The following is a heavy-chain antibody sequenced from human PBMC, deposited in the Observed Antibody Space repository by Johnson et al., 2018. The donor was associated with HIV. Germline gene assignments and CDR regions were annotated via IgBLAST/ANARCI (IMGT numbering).Heavy chain of an antibody. Sequence: VQLVESGGGVVQPGESLRLSCVASGFTFSSYAMNWVRQGPGKGLEWVSAISGSGDSTNYADSVKGRFTISRDNSKNTLYLQMNSLRAEHTAVYYCAKDLSSGYLMGAFDIWGQGTMVTVSS. D-gene: IGHD3-22*01. CDR1: GFTFSSYA. V-gene: IGHV3-23*04. CDR3: AKDLSSGYLMGAFDI. J-gene: IGHJ3*02. CDR2: ISGSGDST.